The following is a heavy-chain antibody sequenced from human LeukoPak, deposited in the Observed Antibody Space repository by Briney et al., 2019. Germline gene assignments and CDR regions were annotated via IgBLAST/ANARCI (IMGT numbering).Heavy chain of an antibody. CDR3: ARGPTNGQAFDY. V-gene: IGHV3-7*01. D-gene: IGHD2-8*01. J-gene: IGHJ4*02. CDR1: GFTFSSSW. Sequence: GGSLRLSCAASGFTFSSSWMTWVRQAPGKGLEWVASIREDGSQKSAADSVRGRFTIARDNAKNSVYLQMDSLRAEDTAVYYCARGPTNGQAFDYWGQGTLVSVSS. CDR2: IREDGSQK.